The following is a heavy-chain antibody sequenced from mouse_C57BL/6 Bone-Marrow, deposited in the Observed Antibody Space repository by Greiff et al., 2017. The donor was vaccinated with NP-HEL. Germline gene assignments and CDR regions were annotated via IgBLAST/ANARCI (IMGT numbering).Heavy chain of an antibody. CDR3: ARTPMSTTRRVRYAMDY. CDR1: GYTFTSYW. J-gene: IGHJ4*01. CDR2: IYPGSGST. V-gene: IGHV1-55*01. D-gene: IGHD2-4*01. Sequence: QVQLKQPGAELVKPGASVKMSCKASGYTFTSYWITWVKQRPGQGLEWIGDIYPGSGSTNYNEKFKSKATLTVDTSSSTAYMQLSSLTSEDSAVYYCARTPMSTTRRVRYAMDYWGQGTSVTVSS.